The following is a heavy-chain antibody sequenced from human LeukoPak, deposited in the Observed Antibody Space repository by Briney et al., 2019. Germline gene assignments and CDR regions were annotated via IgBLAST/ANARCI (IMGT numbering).Heavy chain of an antibody. CDR3: ARDQEGFDY. CDR1: GYTFTSYY. Sequence: ASVKVSCKASGYTFTSYYMHWVRQAPGEGLEWMGMIYPRDGSTSYAQKFQGRVTVTRDTSTSTVHMELSGLRSEDTAVYYCARDQEGFDYWGQGTLVTVSS. CDR2: IYPRDGST. J-gene: IGHJ4*02. V-gene: IGHV1-46*01.